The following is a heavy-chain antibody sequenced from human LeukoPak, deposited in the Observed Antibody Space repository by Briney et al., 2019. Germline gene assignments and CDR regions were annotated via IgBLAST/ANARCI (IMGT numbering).Heavy chain of an antibody. CDR1: GYTFTGYY. J-gene: IGHJ5*02. CDR3: ARDGVTMIVTGYWFDP. V-gene: IGHV1-2*02. Sequence: GASVKVSCKASGYTFTGYYMHWVRQAPGQGLEWMGWINPNSGGTNYAQKFQGRVTMTRDTSISTAYMELSRLRSDDTAVYYCARDGVTMIVTGYWFDPWGQGTLVTVSS. CDR2: INPNSGGT. D-gene: IGHD3-22*01.